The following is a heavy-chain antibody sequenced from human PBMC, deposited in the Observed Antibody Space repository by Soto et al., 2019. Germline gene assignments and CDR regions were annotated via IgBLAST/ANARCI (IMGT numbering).Heavy chain of an antibody. Sequence: QVQLQESGPRLVKPSGSLSLTCGVSGGTVASSHWWSWVRQSPSRGLEWIGNVYHTGDPNFNPSLQSRVTFSVDKSNNQFSLRLTSLTAADTAVYFCAREIVTAGGNNYFDPWGPGTLVTVSS. D-gene: IGHD2-21*02. CDR1: GGTVASSHW. J-gene: IGHJ5*02. CDR3: AREIVTAGGNNYFDP. V-gene: IGHV4-4*02. CDR2: VYHTGDP.